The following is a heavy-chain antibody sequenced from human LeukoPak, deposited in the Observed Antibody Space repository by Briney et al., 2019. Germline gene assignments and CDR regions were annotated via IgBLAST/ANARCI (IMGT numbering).Heavy chain of an antibody. V-gene: IGHV3-33*06. CDR2: IWYDGSNK. Sequence: GRSLRLSCAAYGFTFSSYGMHWVRQAPGKGLEWVAVIWYDGSNKYYADSVKGRFTISRDNSKNTLYLQMNSLRAEDTAVYYCAKDQARNYYDSSGFDYWGQGTLVTVSS. CDR3: AKDQARNYYDSSGFDY. J-gene: IGHJ4*02. CDR1: GFTFSSYG. D-gene: IGHD3-22*01.